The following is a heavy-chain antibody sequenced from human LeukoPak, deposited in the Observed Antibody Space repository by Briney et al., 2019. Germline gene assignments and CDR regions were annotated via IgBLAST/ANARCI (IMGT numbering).Heavy chain of an antibody. Sequence: SETLSLTCTVSGGSISSYYWSWIRQPPAKGLEWIGYIYHSGSTNYNPSLKSRVTMSVDTSKNQFSLRLTSVTAADTAVYYCARLLNGSYDDYWGQGLLVTVSS. D-gene: IGHD1-26*01. CDR3: ARLLNGSYDDY. CDR1: GGSISSYY. V-gene: IGHV4-59*08. J-gene: IGHJ4*02. CDR2: IYHSGST.